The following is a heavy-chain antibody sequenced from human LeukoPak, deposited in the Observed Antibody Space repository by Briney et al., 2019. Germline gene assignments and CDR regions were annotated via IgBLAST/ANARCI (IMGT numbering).Heavy chain of an antibody. CDR1: GFTFDDYA. V-gene: IGHV3-9*01. CDR3: AKDLTGEEGYFDY. J-gene: IGHJ4*02. CDR2: ISWNSGSI. D-gene: IGHD7-27*01. Sequence: GGSLRLSCAASGFTFDDYAMHWVRQAPGKGLEWVSGISWNSGSIGYADSVKGRFTISRDNAKNSLYLQMNSLRAEDTALYYCAKDLTGEEGYFDYWGQGTLVTVSS.